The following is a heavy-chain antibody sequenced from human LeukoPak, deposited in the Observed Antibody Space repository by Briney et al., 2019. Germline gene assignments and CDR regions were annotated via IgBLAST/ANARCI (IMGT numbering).Heavy chain of an antibody. D-gene: IGHD4-17*01. Sequence: GGSLRLSCAASGFSFSDAWMNWVRQAPGKGLEWVGHIRSKADGGTPDYIAPVKGRFTISRDDSKNTVYLQMNSLRSEDTALYYCNTDGDYGDYVDSWGQGTLVTVSS. CDR2: IRSKADGGTP. V-gene: IGHV3-15*07. CDR3: NTDGDYGDYVDS. J-gene: IGHJ4*02. CDR1: GFSFSDAW.